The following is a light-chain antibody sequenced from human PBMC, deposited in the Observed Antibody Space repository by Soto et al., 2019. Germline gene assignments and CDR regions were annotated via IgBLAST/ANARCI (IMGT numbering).Light chain of an antibody. V-gene: IGKV3-11*01. J-gene: IGKJ5*01. Sequence: EIVMTQSPATLSVSPGERATLSCRASQSVSSYLAWYQQKPGQAPRLLIYDASNRATGIPARFSGSGSGTDFTLTISSLEPEDFAVYYCQQRIKWPITFGQGTRLEIK. CDR2: DAS. CDR3: QQRIKWPIT. CDR1: QSVSSY.